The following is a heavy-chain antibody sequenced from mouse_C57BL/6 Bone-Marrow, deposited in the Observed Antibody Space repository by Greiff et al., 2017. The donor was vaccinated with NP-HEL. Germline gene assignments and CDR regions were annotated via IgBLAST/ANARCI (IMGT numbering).Heavy chain of an antibody. V-gene: IGHV5-16*01. J-gene: IGHJ2*01. CDR1: GFTFSDYY. Sequence: DVQLVESEGGLVQPGSSMKLSCTASGFTFSDYYMAWVRQVPEKGLEWVANINYDGSSTYYLDSLKSRFIISRDNAKNILYLQMSSLKSEDTATYYCARDDYYGSVDYWGRGTTLTVSS. CDR2: INYDGSST. D-gene: IGHD1-1*01. CDR3: ARDDYYGSVDY.